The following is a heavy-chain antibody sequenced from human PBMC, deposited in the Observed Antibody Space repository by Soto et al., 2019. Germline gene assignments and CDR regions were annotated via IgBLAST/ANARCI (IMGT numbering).Heavy chain of an antibody. CDR3: ARDRGVAPPVAGNSHDYYYMDV. J-gene: IGHJ6*03. V-gene: IGHV1-18*01. CDR1: GYSFTNYG. Sequence: QDPLLQSGAEGKKPGASVTVSCKASGYSFTNYGITWVRQAPGQGLEWMGWISAFNGNTHYAQKLQGRVTMTTDASTSTADMERRSLRSDATAVYYCARDRGVAPPVAGNSHDYYYMDVWGKGTTVTVSS. CDR2: ISAFNGNT. D-gene: IGHD6-19*01.